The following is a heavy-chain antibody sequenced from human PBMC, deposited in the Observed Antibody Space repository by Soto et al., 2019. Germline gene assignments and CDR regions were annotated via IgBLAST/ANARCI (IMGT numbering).Heavy chain of an antibody. D-gene: IGHD6-19*01. J-gene: IGHJ4*02. CDR2: MNPNSGNT. CDR3: ASTSSGWYGDQVYY. Sequence: QVQLVQSGAEVKKPGASVKVSCKASGYTFTSYDINWVRQATGQGLEWMGWMNPNSGNTGYAQKFQGRVTMTRNTSISTAYMELSSLRSEDTAVYYCASTSSGWYGDQVYYWGQGPLVTVSS. CDR1: GYTFTSYD. V-gene: IGHV1-8*01.